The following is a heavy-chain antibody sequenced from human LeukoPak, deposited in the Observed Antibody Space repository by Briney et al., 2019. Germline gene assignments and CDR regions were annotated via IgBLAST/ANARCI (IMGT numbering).Heavy chain of an antibody. Sequence: SETLSLTCSVSGASMSGRSDYWVWIRQAPGKSLEWIGSIYFSGSTHYSPSLKSRLTISVDTSKKQFSLKLTSVTAADTAMYYCARGNPGRGYPYYYGMDVWGHGTTVTVSS. J-gene: IGHJ6*02. CDR1: GASMSGRSDY. D-gene: IGHD1-14*01. V-gene: IGHV4-39*07. CDR2: IYFSGST. CDR3: ARGNPGRGYPYYYGMDV.